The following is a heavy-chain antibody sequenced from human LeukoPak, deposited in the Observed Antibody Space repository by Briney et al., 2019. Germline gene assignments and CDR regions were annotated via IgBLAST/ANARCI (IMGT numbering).Heavy chain of an antibody. V-gene: IGHV3-53*01. CDR2: IYSGGTT. Sequence: GGSLRLPCAVSGFTVSGNYMSWVRQAPGKGLEWVSLIYSGGTTYYADSVKGRFTISRDNAKNSLYLQMNSLRVEDTALYYCARRAPSHDFDDWGQGTLVTVSS. CDR1: GFTVSGNY. J-gene: IGHJ4*02. CDR3: ARRAPSHDFDD.